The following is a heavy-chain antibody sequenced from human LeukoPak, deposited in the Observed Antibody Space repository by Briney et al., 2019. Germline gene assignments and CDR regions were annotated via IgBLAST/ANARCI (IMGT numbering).Heavy chain of an antibody. J-gene: IGHJ4*02. CDR2: ISGSGTST. V-gene: IGHV3-23*01. CDR3: AKDLSSWDYYGSDY. Sequence: GGSLRLSCAASGFTFSSYAMSWVRQAPGKGLEWVSAISGSGTSTYYADSVKGRFTLSRDNSKNTLYLQMNSLRAEDTAIYYCAKDLSSWDYYGSDYWGQGTLVTVSS. D-gene: IGHD3-10*01. CDR1: GFTFSSYA.